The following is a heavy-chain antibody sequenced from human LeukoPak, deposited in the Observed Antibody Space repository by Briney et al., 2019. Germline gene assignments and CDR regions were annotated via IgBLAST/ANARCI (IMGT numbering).Heavy chain of an antibody. Sequence: GGSLRLSCTASGFTFGDYAMTWVRQAPGKGLEWVGFIASETYGGTAEYAASVKGRFTISRDDSKSIAYLQMNSLKTEDTAVYYCTRDSVSSAFDIWGQGTMVTVSS. V-gene: IGHV3-49*04. J-gene: IGHJ3*02. CDR3: TRDSVSSAFDI. CDR1: GFTFGDYA. CDR2: IASETYGGTA. D-gene: IGHD2/OR15-2a*01.